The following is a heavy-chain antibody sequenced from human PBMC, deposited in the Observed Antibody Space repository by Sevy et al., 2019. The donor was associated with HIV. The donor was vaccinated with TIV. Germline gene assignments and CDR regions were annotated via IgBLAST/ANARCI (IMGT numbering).Heavy chain of an antibody. J-gene: IGHJ4*02. D-gene: IGHD3-22*01. CDR3: AREIRWPYYYDSSGYYGGVDY. V-gene: IGHV3-30-3*01. Sequence: GGSLRLSCAASGFTFSSYAMHWVRQAPGKGLEWVAVISYDGSNKYYADSVKGRFTISRDNSKNTLYLQMNSLRAEDTAVYYSAREIRWPYYYDSSGYYGGVDYWGQGTLVTVSS. CDR1: GFTFSSYA. CDR2: ISYDGSNK.